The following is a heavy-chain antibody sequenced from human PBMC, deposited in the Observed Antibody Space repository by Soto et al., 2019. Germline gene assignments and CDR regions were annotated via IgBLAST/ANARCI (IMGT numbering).Heavy chain of an antibody. CDR1: GGSISGYY. CDR3: SRDGGVYSNYDYYYYGMDV. CDR2: ICYSGST. Sequence: SETLSLTCTVSGGSISGYYWSWIRQPPGKGLEWIGYICYSGSTNYNPSLKSRVTISVDTSKNQFSLKLSSVTAADTAVYYCSRDGGVYSNYDYYYYGMDVWGQGTTVTVSS. J-gene: IGHJ6*02. D-gene: IGHD4-4*01. V-gene: IGHV4-59*01.